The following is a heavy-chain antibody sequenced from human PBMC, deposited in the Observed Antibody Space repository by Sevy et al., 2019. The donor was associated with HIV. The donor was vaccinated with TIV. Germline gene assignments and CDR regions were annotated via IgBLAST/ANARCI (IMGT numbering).Heavy chain of an antibody. V-gene: IGHV3-21*01. CDR2: ISSSSSYI. Sequence: GGSLRLSCAASGFTFSSYSMNWVRQAPGKGLEWVSSISSSSSYIYYADSVKGRFTISRDNAKNSLYLQMNSLRAEDTDVYYCGRHSGIAATGSSAGDYWGQGTLVTVSS. D-gene: IGHD6-13*01. J-gene: IGHJ4*02. CDR1: GFTFSSYS. CDR3: GRHSGIAATGSSAGDY.